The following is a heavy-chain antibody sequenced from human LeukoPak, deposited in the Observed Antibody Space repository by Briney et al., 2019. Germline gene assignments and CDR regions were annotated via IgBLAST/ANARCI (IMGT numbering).Heavy chain of an antibody. CDR1: GFTFRTYS. J-gene: IGHJ4*02. V-gene: IGHV3-48*01. Sequence: GGSLRLSCAASGFTFRTYSINWVRQAPGKGLEWISYISSSSSTIYYADSVKGRFTISRDNAKDSLYLQMNSLRAEDTAVYYCAREKDSGSYYNYWGQGTLVTVSS. D-gene: IGHD1-26*01. CDR3: AREKDSGSYYNY. CDR2: ISSSSSTI.